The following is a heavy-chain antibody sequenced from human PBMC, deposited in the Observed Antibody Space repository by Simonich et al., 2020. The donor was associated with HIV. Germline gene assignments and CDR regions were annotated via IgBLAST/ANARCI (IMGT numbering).Heavy chain of an antibody. CDR1: GFTFSSYA. Sequence: QVQLVESGGGVVQPGRSLRLSCAASGFTFSSYAMHWVRQAPGKGLEWWAVISYDGSNKYYADSVKGRFNISRDNSKNTLYLQRNSLRAEDTAVYYCASGGSISSVWADDYWGQGTLVTVSS. CDR2: ISYDGSNK. V-gene: IGHV3-30*07. CDR3: ASGGSISSVWADDY. D-gene: IGHD3-16*01. J-gene: IGHJ4*02.